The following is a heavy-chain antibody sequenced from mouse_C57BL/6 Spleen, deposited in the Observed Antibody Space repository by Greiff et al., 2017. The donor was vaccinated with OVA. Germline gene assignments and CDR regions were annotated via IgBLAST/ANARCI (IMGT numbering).Heavy chain of an antibody. CDR1: GFTIRDDG. CDR2: ISSGSSTI. J-gene: IGHJ4*01. CDR3: ARGNRDYAMDY. V-gene: IGHV5-17*01. Sequence: EVKLMESGGGLVKPGGSLKLSCAASGFTIRDDGMHWVRQAPEKGLEWVAYISSGSSTIYYADTVKGRFTISRDNAKYTLFLQMTSLGSKDTTMFYCARGNRDYAMDYWGQGTSVTVSS.